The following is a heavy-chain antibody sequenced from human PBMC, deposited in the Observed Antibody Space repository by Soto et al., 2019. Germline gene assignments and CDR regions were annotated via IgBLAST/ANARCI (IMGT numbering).Heavy chain of an antibody. D-gene: IGHD6-19*01. V-gene: IGHV1-2*04. CDR1: GYTFTGYY. CDR2: INPNSGGT. J-gene: IGHJ4*02. Sequence: ASVKVSCKASGYTFTGYYMHWVRQAPGQGLEWMGWINPNSGGTNYAQKFQGWVTMTRDTSISTAYMELSRLRSDDTAVYYCSRVRSSSGWPKFDYRAQRTLVTGSS. CDR3: SRVRSSSGWPKFDY.